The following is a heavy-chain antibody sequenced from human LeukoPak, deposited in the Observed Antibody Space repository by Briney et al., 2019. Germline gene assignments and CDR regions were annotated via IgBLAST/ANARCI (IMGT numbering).Heavy chain of an antibody. D-gene: IGHD3-22*01. CDR1: GFTFSSYG. V-gene: IGHV3-30*18. Sequence: RGSLRLSCAASGFTFSSYGMHWVRQAPVKGLEWVAVISYDGSNKYYGDSVKGRFTISRDNSKNTLYLQMNSLRAEDTAVYYCAKVHLTYYYDSNGYGCQDFWGQGTLVTVSS. J-gene: IGHJ4*02. CDR2: ISYDGSNK. CDR3: AKVHLTYYYDSNGYGCQDF.